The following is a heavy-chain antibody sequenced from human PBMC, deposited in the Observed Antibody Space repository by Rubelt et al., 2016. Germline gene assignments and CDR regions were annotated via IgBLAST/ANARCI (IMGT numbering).Heavy chain of an antibody. J-gene: IGHJ4*02. CDR1: GYSFSTSD. CDR2: MNPNTGNT. D-gene: IGHD3-10*01. Sequence: QVQLVQSGAEVKKPGASVKVSCKASGYSFSTSDINWVRQGTGQGLEWMGWMNPNTGNTGYAQKFQGRVTMTRNLSISPAYLYLSSLKSEDTAVYYCARGVSWGQGTLVAVSS. V-gene: IGHV1-8*01. CDR3: ARGVS.